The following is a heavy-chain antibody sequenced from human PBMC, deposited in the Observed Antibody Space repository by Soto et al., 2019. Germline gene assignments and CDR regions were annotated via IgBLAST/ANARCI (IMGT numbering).Heavy chain of an antibody. CDR2: ISYSGSP. D-gene: IGHD6-6*01. CDR3: ARGGRSSSKTVFDY. Sequence: VQLPESGPGLVKPSETLSLTCTVYGGSISGYYWSWIRQPTGKGLEWIVYISYSGSPNYNPYLRRRVTISVDTSQNQFSLKLTSLTAADTAVYYCARGGRSSSKTVFDYWGHGTLVTVSS. V-gene: IGHV4-59*01. CDR1: GGSISGYY. J-gene: IGHJ4*01.